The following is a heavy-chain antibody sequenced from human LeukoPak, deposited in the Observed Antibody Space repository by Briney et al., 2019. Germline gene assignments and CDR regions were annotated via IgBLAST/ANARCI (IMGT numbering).Heavy chain of an antibody. Sequence: GGSLRLSCAASGFTVNSNYMSWVRQAPGKGLGWVSVIHSGGNTYYADSVKGRFTISRDNPKNTLYLLMNSLRAEDTAVYYCAREVSYRSSWYLDYWGQGTLVTVSS. J-gene: IGHJ4*02. V-gene: IGHV3-53*01. D-gene: IGHD6-13*01. CDR3: AREVSYRSSWYLDY. CDR2: IHSGGNT. CDR1: GFTVNSNY.